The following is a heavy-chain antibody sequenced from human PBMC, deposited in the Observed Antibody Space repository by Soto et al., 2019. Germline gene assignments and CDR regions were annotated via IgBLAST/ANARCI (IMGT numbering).Heavy chain of an antibody. CDR3: AKSHIDYGMDV. Sequence: PGGSLRLSCAASGFTFSSYGMHWVRQAPGKGLEWVAVISYDGSNKYYADSVKGRFTISRDNSKNTLYLQMNSLRAEDTAVYYCAKSHIDYGMDVWGQGTTVTVYS. J-gene: IGHJ6*02. V-gene: IGHV3-30*18. CDR1: GFTFSSYG. CDR2: ISYDGSNK.